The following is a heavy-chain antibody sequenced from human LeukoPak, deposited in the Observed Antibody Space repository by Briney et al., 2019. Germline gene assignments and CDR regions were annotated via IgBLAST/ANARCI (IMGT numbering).Heavy chain of an antibody. CDR2: IYYTGST. CDR1: GGSIRGGTYY. V-gene: IGHV4-39*07. D-gene: IGHD6-13*01. Sequence: SETLSLTCSVSGGSIRGGTYYWGWIRQPPGKGLEWIGTIYYTGSTYYNQALKSRVTISVDTSKNQFSLKLSSVTAADTAVYYCAGSSWYDYYMDVWGKGTTVTVSS. J-gene: IGHJ6*03. CDR3: AGSSWYDYYMDV.